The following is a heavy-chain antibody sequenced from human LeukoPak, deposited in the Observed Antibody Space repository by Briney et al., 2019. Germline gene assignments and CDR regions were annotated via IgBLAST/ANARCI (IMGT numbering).Heavy chain of an antibody. CDR1: GFTFDDYA. D-gene: IGHD3-22*01. J-gene: IGHJ4*02. CDR3: AKAARYYYDSSGQWGFDY. CDR2: ISGSGGST. V-gene: IGHV3-23*01. Sequence: GGSLRLSCAASGFTFDDYAMHWVRQAPGKGLEWVSGISGSGGSTYYADSVKGRFTISRDYSKNTLYLQMNSLRAEDTAVYYCAKAARYYYDSSGQWGFDYWGQGTPVTVSS.